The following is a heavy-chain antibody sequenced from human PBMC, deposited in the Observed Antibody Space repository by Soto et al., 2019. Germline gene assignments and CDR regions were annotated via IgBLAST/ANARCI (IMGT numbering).Heavy chain of an antibody. CDR2: IKQDGSEE. J-gene: IGHJ6*02. V-gene: IGHV3-7*01. D-gene: IGHD6-13*01. CDR1: GFTFSNYW. CDR3: ARLAASGRGWDV. Sequence: EVQLVESGGGLVQPGGSLRLSCVDSGFTFSNYWMSWVRQAPVKGLEWVGNIKQDGSEENYVDSVKGRFTISGDNAKNSMYLQMNSLRAEDTAVYYCARLAASGRGWDVWGQGTTVVVSS.